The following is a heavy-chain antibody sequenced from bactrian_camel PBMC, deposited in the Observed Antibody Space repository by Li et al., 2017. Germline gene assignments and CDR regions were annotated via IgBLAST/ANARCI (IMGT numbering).Heavy chain of an antibody. CDR3: ATRLGGSWLYEYNY. CDR2: IRSDGSNT. CDR1: GFTFSSYG. J-gene: IGHJ4*01. V-gene: IGHV3S6*01. Sequence: VQLVESGGGLVQPGGSLRLSCAASGFTFSSYGMSWVRQAPGKGLEWVSGIRSDGSNTYYADSEKGLFTISRDNAKNTLYLQMNSLKSEDTALYYCATRLGGSWLYEYNYRGQGTQVTV. D-gene: IGHD6*01.